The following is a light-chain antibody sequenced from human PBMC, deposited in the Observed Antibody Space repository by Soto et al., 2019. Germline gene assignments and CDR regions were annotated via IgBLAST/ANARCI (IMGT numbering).Light chain of an antibody. CDR1: QYISDF. CDR2: AAS. CDR3: QQSYTTPLT. J-gene: IGKJ4*01. Sequence: DIQMTPSPSSLSASVGDRVTITCRASQYISDFLNWYQQKPGKAPVILIYAASTLQSGVPSRFTGSRSETNFTLIISSLQPEDFATYYCQQSYTTPLTFGGGTKVDIK. V-gene: IGKV1-39*01.